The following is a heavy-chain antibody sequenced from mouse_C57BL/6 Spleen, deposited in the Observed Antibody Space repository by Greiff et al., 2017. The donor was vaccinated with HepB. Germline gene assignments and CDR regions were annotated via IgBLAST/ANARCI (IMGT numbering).Heavy chain of an antibody. J-gene: IGHJ1*03. D-gene: IGHD2-3*01. CDR1: GYTFTSYW. CDR3: APYDGYYRYFDV. Sequence: VQLQQPGAELVKPGASVKVSCKASGYTFTSYWMHWVKQRPGQGLEWIGRIHPSDSDTNYNQKFKGKATLTVDTSSSTAYMQLSSLTSENSAVYYWAPYDGYYRYFDVWGTGTTVTVSS. CDR2: IHPSDSDT. V-gene: IGHV1-74*01.